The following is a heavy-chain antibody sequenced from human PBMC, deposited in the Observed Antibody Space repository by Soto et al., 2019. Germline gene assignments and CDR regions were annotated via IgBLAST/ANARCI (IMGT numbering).Heavy chain of an antibody. Sequence: SVKVSCKASGGTFSSYAISWVRQAPGQGLEWMGGIIPIFGTANYAQKFQGRVTITADESTSTAYMELSSLRSEDTAVYYCARDLSSGRGMDVWGQVTTDTVSS. CDR2: IIPIFGTA. CDR1: GGTFSSYA. J-gene: IGHJ6*02. V-gene: IGHV1-69*13. D-gene: IGHD3-10*01. CDR3: ARDLSSGRGMDV.